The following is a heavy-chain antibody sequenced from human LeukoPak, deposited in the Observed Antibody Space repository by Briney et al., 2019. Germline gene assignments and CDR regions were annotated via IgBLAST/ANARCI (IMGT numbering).Heavy chain of an antibody. CDR1: GGSISNYY. Sequence: LETLSLTCTVSGGSISNYYWSWIRQPPGKGLEWIGYIYYTGSTNYNPSLKSRVSISVDTSKNQFSLKLSSVTAADTAVYYCARYSYCGGDCYDALDIWGQGTMVTVSS. D-gene: IGHD2-21*02. CDR3: ARYSYCGGDCYDALDI. V-gene: IGHV4-59*01. CDR2: IYYTGST. J-gene: IGHJ3*02.